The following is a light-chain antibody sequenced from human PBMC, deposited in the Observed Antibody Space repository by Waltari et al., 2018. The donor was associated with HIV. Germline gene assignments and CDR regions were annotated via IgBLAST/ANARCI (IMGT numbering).Light chain of an antibody. J-gene: IGLJ1*01. Sequence: QSALTQPASVSGSPGQSITISCTGPSRDVGGYNYVSWYQQHPGKAPKLMIYDVSNRPSGVSNRFSGSKSGNTASLTISGLQAEDEADYYCSSYTSSSPYAFGTGTKVTVL. V-gene: IGLV2-14*03. CDR2: DVS. CDR3: SSYTSSSPYA. CDR1: SRDVGGYNY.